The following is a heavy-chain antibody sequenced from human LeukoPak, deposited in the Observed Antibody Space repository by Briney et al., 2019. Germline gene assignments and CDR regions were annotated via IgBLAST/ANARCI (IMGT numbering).Heavy chain of an antibody. J-gene: IGHJ4*02. Sequence: RPGGSLRLSCAASGFTFSSYPMSWVRQAPGKGLEWVSAISGSGGSTYYADSVKGRFTISRDNSKNTLYLQMNSLRAEDTAVYYCAKVRDSSGYYYFDYWGQGTLVTVSS. V-gene: IGHV3-23*01. D-gene: IGHD3-22*01. CDR3: AKVRDSSGYYYFDY. CDR1: GFTFSSYP. CDR2: ISGSGGST.